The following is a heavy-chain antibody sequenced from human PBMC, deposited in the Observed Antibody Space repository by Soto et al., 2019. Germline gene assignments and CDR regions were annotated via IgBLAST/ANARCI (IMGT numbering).Heavy chain of an antibody. CDR2: IYPGASET. Sequence: GDSLNISCKTAVYSFSNYWLGRGRQLSGKGLEWMASIYPGASETIYDPSFQGQVTISADKSISSAYLQGSSLQASDTALYFCARGVGGNLVYFDYWGHGTLVTVSS. J-gene: IGHJ4*01. CDR3: ARGVGGNLVYFDY. V-gene: IGHV5-51*01. CDR1: VYSFSNYW. D-gene: IGHD2-15*01.